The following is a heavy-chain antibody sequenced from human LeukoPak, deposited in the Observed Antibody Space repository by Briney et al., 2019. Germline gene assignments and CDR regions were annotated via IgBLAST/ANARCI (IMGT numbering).Heavy chain of an antibody. D-gene: IGHD3-22*01. CDR1: GGTFSSYA. V-gene: IGHV1-69*13. Sequence: SVKVSCKASGGTFSSYAISWVRQAPGQGLEWMGGIIPIFGTANYAQKFQGRVTITADESTSTAYMELSSLRSEDTAVYYCARGRYYYDSPRTKGAFDIWGQGTMVTVSS. J-gene: IGHJ3*02. CDR2: IIPIFGTA. CDR3: ARGRYYYDSPRTKGAFDI.